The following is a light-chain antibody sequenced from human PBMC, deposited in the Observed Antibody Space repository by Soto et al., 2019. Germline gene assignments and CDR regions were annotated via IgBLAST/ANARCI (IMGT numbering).Light chain of an antibody. V-gene: IGKV3-15*01. CDR2: GAS. Sequence: EIVMTQSPATLSVSPGGRATLSCRASQSVSSNLAWYQQKPGQAPRLLIYGASTRATGIPARFSGSGSGTDLPLTISSLQSEDLAVYYCQQYNNWPQTFGGGTKVEIK. CDR3: QQYNNWPQT. J-gene: IGKJ4*02. CDR1: QSVSSN.